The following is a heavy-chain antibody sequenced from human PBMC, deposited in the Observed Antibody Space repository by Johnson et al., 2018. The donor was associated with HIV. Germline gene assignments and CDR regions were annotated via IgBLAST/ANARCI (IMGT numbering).Heavy chain of an antibody. Sequence: VQLVESGGGLVQPGGSLRLSCAASGFTVSSNYMSWVRQAPGKGLEWVSVIYSGGSTYHADSVKGRFTISRDNSKNTLYLQMNSLRAEDTAVYYCAKGGGSSWSDAFDIWGQGTMVTVSS. CDR3: AKGGGSSWSDAFDI. J-gene: IGHJ3*02. D-gene: IGHD6-13*01. CDR2: IYSGGST. V-gene: IGHV3-66*01. CDR1: GFTVSSNY.